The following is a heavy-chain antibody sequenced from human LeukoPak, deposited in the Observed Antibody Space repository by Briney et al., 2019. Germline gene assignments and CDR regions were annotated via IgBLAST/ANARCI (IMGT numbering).Heavy chain of an antibody. CDR3: ARCGASSSWPYYYYYYMDV. CDR1: GGSISSYY. J-gene: IGHJ6*03. V-gene: IGHV4-4*07. D-gene: IGHD6-13*01. Sequence: SETLSLTCTVSGGSISSYYWSWIRQPAGKGLEWIGRIYTSGSTNYNPSLTSRVTMSVDTSKNQFSLKLSSVTAADTAVYYCARCGASSSWPYYYYYYMDVWGKGTTVTVSS. CDR2: IYTSGST.